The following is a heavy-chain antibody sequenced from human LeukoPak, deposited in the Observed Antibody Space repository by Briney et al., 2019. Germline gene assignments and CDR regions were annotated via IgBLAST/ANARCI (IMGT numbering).Heavy chain of an antibody. CDR1: GFTVRSNY. D-gene: IGHD3-10*01. CDR3: ARRSYYGSGRYGAFDI. J-gene: IGHJ3*02. V-gene: IGHV3-66*04. Sequence: GGSLRLSCAASGFTVRSNYMSWVSQAPGKGLEWVSVIYSGGSTYYADSVKGRFTISRDNSKNTLYLQMNSLRAEDTAVYYCARRSYYGSGRYGAFDIWGQGTRVTVSS. CDR2: IYSGGST.